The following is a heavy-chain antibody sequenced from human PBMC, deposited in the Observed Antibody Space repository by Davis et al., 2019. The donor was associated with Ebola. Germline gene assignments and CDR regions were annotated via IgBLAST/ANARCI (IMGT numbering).Heavy chain of an antibody. Sequence: GESLKISCAASGFTVSSNYMSWVRQAPGKGLGWVSVIYSGGSTYYADSVKGRFTISRDNSKNTLYLQMNSLRAEDTAVYYCAREAFMYDFWSGYSNYYYYGMDVWGQGTTVTVSS. V-gene: IGHV3-53*01. CDR1: GFTVSSNY. CDR2: IYSGGST. J-gene: IGHJ6*02. D-gene: IGHD3-3*01. CDR3: AREAFMYDFWSGYSNYYYYGMDV.